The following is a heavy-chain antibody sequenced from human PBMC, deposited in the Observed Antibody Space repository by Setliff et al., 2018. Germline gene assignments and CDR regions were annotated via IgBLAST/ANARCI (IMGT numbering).Heavy chain of an antibody. CDR1: GYSFAKYA. J-gene: IGHJ3*01. Sequence: ASVKVSCKASGYSFAKYALHWVRQAPGQRLEWMGWISPDDGDTNFAQKFQGRVTLTTDTSTGTAYMELRSLTFDDTAVYYCARDWFCSGGDCSDVFDFWGQGTMVTVSS. CDR2: ISPDDGDT. CDR3: ARDWFCSGGDCSDVFDF. D-gene: IGHD2-21*02. V-gene: IGHV1-18*04.